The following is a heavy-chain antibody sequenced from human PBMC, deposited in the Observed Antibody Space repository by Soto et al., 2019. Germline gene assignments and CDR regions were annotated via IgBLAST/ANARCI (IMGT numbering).Heavy chain of an antibody. J-gene: IGHJ4*02. CDR1: GFPFSSYA. V-gene: IGHV3-23*01. D-gene: IGHD3-10*01. Sequence: GGSLRLSCAASGFPFSSYAMTWVRQAPGKGLEWVSPISGSGGSTYYADSVKGRFTISRDNSRDTLYLQMNSLRAEDTAVYYCAKVHGSGSYNNFPDYLGQGTLVTVSS. CDR2: ISGSGGST. CDR3: AKVHGSGSYNNFPDY.